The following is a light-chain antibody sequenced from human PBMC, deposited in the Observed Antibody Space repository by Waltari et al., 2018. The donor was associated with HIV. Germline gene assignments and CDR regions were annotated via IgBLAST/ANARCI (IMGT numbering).Light chain of an antibody. CDR2: DVN. CDR3: CAYAAGHVTYV. Sequence: QSALTQPPSVSGPPGQSVTISCTGSSDDIGSYNFVSWYQQYPRKAPKLIIFDVNQRPSGVPERFSGSKSGNTASLTISGLQTEDEADYFCCAYAAGHVTYVFGSGTAVAVL. V-gene: IGLV2-11*01. J-gene: IGLJ1*01. CDR1: SDDIGSYNF.